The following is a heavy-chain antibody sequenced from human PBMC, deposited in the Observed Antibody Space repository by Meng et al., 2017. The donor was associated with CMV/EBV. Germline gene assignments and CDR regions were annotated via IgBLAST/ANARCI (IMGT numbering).Heavy chain of an antibody. CDR3: ARGGADCRSTSCYRGNYYYYYGMDV. V-gene: IGHV1-46*01. J-gene: IGHJ6*02. D-gene: IGHD2-2*01. CDR1: GYTFTSYY. Sequence: ASVKVSCKASGYTFTSYYMHWVRQAPGQGLEWMGIINPSGGSTSYAQKFQGRVTMTRDTSTSTVYMELSSLRSEDTAVYYCARGGADCRSTSCYRGNYYYYYGMDVWGQGTTVTVSS. CDR2: INPSGGST.